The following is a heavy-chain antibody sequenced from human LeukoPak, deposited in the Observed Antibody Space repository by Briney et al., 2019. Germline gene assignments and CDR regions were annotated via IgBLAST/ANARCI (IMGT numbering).Heavy chain of an antibody. Sequence: GGSLRLSCAASGFTFSDHYMICLRQAPGKGLEAISYISHNGETKYYADSVKGRLSISRDNAKSSLYLQMNSLRVEDTAVYYCARVRHGYFDYWGQGTLVTVSS. J-gene: IGHJ4*02. CDR3: ARVRHGYFDY. CDR2: ISHNGETK. D-gene: IGHD6-13*01. V-gene: IGHV3-11*01. CDR1: GFTFSDHY.